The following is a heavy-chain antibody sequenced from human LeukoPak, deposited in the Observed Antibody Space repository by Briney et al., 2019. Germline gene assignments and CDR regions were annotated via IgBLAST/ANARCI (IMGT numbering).Heavy chain of an antibody. Sequence: GRSLRLSCAASGFTFRSFGMHWVRQAPGKGLEWVAVIWYDGSNEYYGDSVKGRFTISRDNSKNTLYLQMNSLRAEDTAVYYCARDPEGRDGFYWGQGTLVTVSS. CDR2: IWYDGSNE. CDR3: ARDPEGRDGFY. CDR1: GFTFRSFG. V-gene: IGHV3-33*01. D-gene: IGHD5-24*01. J-gene: IGHJ4*02.